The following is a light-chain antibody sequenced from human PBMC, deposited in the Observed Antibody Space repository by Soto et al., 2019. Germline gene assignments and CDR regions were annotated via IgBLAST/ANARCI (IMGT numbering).Light chain of an antibody. CDR3: QQHGISHIT. V-gene: IGKV3-20*01. CDR1: QNINNNY. CDR2: DAS. Sequence: VLTQSPGTLSWSAGGSATLSCRASQNINNNYLAWYQHKPGQAPRLLMYDASLRATGVPDRFSGSGSGTDFTLTITRLEPDDSAVYYCQQHGISHITFGQGTRLEIK. J-gene: IGKJ5*01.